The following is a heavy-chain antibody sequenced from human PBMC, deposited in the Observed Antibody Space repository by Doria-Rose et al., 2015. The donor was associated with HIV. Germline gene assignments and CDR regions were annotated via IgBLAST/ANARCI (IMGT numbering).Heavy chain of an antibody. CDR2: IFSDDER. D-gene: IGHD6-13*01. CDR1: GVSLSSPGMG. V-gene: IGHV2-26*01. Sequence: QITLKECGPVLVKPTETLTLTCTVSGVSLSSPGMGVSWIRQPPGKALEWLANIFSDDERSYKTSLKSRLTISRGTSKSQVVLTMTDTDPVDTATYYCARIKSSRWYHKYYFDFWGQGTLVIVSA. CDR3: ARIKSSRWYHKYYFDF. J-gene: IGHJ4*02.